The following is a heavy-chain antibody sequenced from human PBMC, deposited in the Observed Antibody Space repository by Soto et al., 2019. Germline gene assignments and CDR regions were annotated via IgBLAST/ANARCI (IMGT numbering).Heavy chain of an antibody. CDR3: ATSRPVLLWFGESLLFGH. J-gene: IGHJ5*02. CDR2: FDPEDGET. V-gene: IGHV1-24*01. Sequence: GASVKVSCKVSGYTLTELSMHWVLQAPEKGLEWMGGFDPEDGETIYAQKFQGRVTMTEDTSTDTAYMELSSLRSEDTAVYYCATSRPVLLWFGESLLFGHWGQGTLVTVSS. D-gene: IGHD3-10*01. CDR1: GYTLTELS.